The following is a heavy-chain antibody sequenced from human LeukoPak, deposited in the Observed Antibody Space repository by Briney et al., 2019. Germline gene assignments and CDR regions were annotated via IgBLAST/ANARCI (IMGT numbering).Heavy chain of an antibody. CDR3: ARASNSGSFFFGH. J-gene: IGHJ4*02. V-gene: IGHV3-21*01. Sequence: GGSLRLSCVASGFTFSTYNIYWVRQVPGKGLQWVSSIYSGSTYIYYADLVKGRFTISRDDAKNSVYLQMNSLSDEDTAVYYCARASNSGSFFFGHWGQGTLVTVSS. CDR2: IYSGSTYI. CDR1: GFTFSTYN. D-gene: IGHD1-26*01.